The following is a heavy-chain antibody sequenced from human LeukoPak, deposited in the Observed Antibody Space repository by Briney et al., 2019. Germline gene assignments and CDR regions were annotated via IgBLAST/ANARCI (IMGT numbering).Heavy chain of an antibody. J-gene: IGHJ4*02. Sequence: GGSLRLSCAASGFIFNSYPLHWVRQAPGQGLEWVSAISDSGGSTYYADSVKGRFTISRDHSKNTLYLQMNSLRAEDTAVYYCAKQDIRSSAWYDWGQGTLVTVSS. D-gene: IGHD6-19*01. CDR3: AKQDIRSSAWYD. CDR1: GFIFNSYP. V-gene: IGHV3-23*01. CDR2: ISDSGGST.